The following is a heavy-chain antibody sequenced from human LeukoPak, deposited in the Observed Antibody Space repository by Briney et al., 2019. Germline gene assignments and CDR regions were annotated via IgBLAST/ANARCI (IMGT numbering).Heavy chain of an antibody. J-gene: IGHJ4*02. CDR2: ISSSGSTI. Sequence: GGSLRLSCAASGFTFSDYYMSWIRQAPGKGLEWVSYISSSGSTIYYADSVKGRFTISRDNAKNSLYLQMNSLRGEDTAVYYCGGFGYEAAVDLWGQGTLVTVSS. V-gene: IGHV3-11*04. CDR1: GFTFSDYY. CDR3: GGFGYEAAVDL. D-gene: IGHD6-13*01.